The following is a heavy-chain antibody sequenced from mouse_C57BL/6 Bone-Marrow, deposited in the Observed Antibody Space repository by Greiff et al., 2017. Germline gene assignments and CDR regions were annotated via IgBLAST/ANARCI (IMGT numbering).Heavy chain of an antibody. Sequence: QVQLQQSGAELVRPGTSVKVSCKASGYAFTNYLIEWVKQRPGQGLEWIGVINPGSGGTNYNEKFKGKATLTADKSSSTAYMQLSSLTSEDSAVYFCATHDYYGSSYEDYWGQGTTLTVSS. CDR1: GYAFTNYL. D-gene: IGHD1-1*01. CDR2: INPGSGGT. V-gene: IGHV1-54*01. J-gene: IGHJ2*01. CDR3: ATHDYYGSSYEDY.